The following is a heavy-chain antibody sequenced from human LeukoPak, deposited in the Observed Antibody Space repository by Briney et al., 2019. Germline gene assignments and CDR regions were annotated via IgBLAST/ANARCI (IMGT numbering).Heavy chain of an antibody. CDR3: ARSRQVTYYYDSSGYLYYFDY. V-gene: IGHV1-69*05. D-gene: IGHD3-22*01. CDR1: GGPFSTDS. CDR2: IMPILRIA. J-gene: IGHJ4*02. Sequence: SVKVSCKASGGPFSTDSINWVRQAPGQGLEWMGGIMPILRIANYAQKFQGRVTITTDESTSTASMELSSLTSEDTAMYYCARSRQVTYYYDSSGYLYYFDYWGQGTLVTVSS.